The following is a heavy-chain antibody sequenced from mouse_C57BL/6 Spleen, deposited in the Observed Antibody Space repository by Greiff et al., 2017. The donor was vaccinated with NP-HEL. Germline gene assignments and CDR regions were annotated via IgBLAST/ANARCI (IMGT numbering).Heavy chain of an antibody. CDR3: TRGGCSYYSNYWYFDV. V-gene: IGHV5S21*01. CDR2: ISSGGDYI. Sequence: EVKLVESGEGLVKPGGSLKLSCAASGFTFSSYAMSWVRQTPEKRLEWVAYISSGGDYIYYADTVKGRFTIPRDNARNTLYLQMSSLKSEDTAMYYCTRGGCSYYSNYWYFDVWGTGTTVTVSS. CDR1: GFTFSSYA. D-gene: IGHD2-5*01. J-gene: IGHJ1*03.